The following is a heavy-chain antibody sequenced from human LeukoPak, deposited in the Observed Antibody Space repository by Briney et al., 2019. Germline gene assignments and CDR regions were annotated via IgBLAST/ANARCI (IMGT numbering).Heavy chain of an antibody. J-gene: IGHJ4*02. CDR3: AKSEAVAGLVDY. CDR1: GFAFSSYT. V-gene: IGHV3-23*01. Sequence: PGGSLRLSCVASGFAFSSYTMSWVRQAPGKGLEWVSAISRSGETTHYAGSVKGRFTISRDNSKNTLYLQMNSLRAEDTAVYYCAKSEAVAGLVDYWGQGTLVTVSS. CDR2: ISRSGETT. D-gene: IGHD6-19*01.